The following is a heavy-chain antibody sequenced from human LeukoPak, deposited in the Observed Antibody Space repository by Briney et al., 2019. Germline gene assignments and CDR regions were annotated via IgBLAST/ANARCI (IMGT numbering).Heavy chain of an antibody. J-gene: IGHJ6*03. CDR3: ARVFGYYYFYMDV. CDR2: IIPFFGTT. Sequence: SVKVSCKASGGTFSRYAINLVRQAPGQGLEWMGGIIPFFGTTNYAQKFQDRVTMTTDTSTNTAYMELRSLTSDDTAVYFCARVFGYYYFYMDVWGEGTTVIISS. CDR1: GGTFSRYA. D-gene: IGHD3/OR15-3a*01. V-gene: IGHV1-69*05.